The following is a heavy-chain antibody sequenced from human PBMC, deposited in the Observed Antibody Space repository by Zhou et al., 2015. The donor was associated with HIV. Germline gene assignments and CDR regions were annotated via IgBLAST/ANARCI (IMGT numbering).Heavy chain of an antibody. CDR1: GGTFSSYA. D-gene: IGHD3-16*02. CDR3: ARDRGLRLGELSSYDAFDI. J-gene: IGHJ3*02. V-gene: IGHV1-69*01. Sequence: QVQLVQSGAEVKKPGSSVKVSCKASGGTFSSYAISWVRQAPGQGLEWMGGIIPIFGTANYAQKFQGRVTITADESTSTAYMELSSLRSEDTAVYYCARDRGLRLGELSSYDAFDIWGQGTMVTVSS. CDR2: IIPIFGTA.